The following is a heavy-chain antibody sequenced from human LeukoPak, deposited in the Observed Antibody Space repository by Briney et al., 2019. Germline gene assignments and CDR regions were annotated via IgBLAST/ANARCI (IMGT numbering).Heavy chain of an antibody. D-gene: IGHD3-22*01. CDR1: GGTFSSYA. Sequence: SVKVSCKASGGTFSSYAISWVRQAPEQGLEWMGGIIPIFGTANYAQKFQGRVTITADESTSTAYMELSSLRSEDTAVYYCARGLDYYDSSGYSLYSPFDYWGQGTLVTVSS. V-gene: IGHV1-69*13. CDR2: IIPIFGTA. J-gene: IGHJ4*02. CDR3: ARGLDYYDSSGYSLYSPFDY.